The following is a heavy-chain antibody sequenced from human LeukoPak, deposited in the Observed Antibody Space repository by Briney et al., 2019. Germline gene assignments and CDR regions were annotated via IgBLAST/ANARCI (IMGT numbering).Heavy chain of an antibody. J-gene: IGHJ4*02. CDR1: GGSISSSSYY. V-gene: IGHV4-39*07. D-gene: IGHD5-12*01. CDR2: IYYSGST. CDR3: ARGSGYSGYDLRGVVGY. Sequence: PSETLSLTCTVSGGSISSSSYYWGWIRQPPGKGLEWIGSIYYSGSTYYNPSLKSRVTISIDTSKNQFSLRLSSVTAADTAVYYCARGSGYSGYDLRGVVGYWGQGTLVTVSS.